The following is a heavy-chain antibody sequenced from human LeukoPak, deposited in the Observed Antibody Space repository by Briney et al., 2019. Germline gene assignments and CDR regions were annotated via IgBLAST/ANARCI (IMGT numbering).Heavy chain of an antibody. CDR1: GFTFSSYA. J-gene: IGHJ6*02. CDR2: ISGSGGST. D-gene: IGHD3-3*01. V-gene: IGHV3-23*01. CDR3: AKDLDPYYDFWSGYYFSGYYYGMDV. Sequence: GGSLRLSCAASGFTFSSYAMSWVRQAPGKGREWVSAISGSGGSTYYADSVKGRFTISRDNSKNTLYLQMNSLRAEDTAVYYCAKDLDPYYDFWSGYYFSGYYYGMDVWGQGTTVTVSS.